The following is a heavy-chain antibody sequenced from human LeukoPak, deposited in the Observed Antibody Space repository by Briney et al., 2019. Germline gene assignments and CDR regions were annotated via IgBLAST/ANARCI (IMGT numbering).Heavy chain of an antibody. Sequence: GGSLRLSCAASGFTFSSYEMNWVRQAPGKGLEWVSYISSSGSTKYYADSVKGRITISRDNAKKSMYLQMNSLRAEDTDVYYCARDWGYWGQGTLVTVSS. CDR3: ARDWGY. J-gene: IGHJ4*02. CDR1: GFTFSSYE. D-gene: IGHD7-27*01. CDR2: ISSSGSTK. V-gene: IGHV3-48*03.